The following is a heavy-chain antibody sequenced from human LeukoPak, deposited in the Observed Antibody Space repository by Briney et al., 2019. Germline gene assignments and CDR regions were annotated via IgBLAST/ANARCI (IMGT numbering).Heavy chain of an antibody. Sequence: ASVKVSCKASGYTFTSYAMHWVRQAPGQRLEWMGWINAGNGNTKYSQEFQGRVTITRDTSASAAYMELTSLRSDDTAVYYCARRPRGYGSGSFPLDYWGQGTLVTVSS. CDR3: ARRPRGYGSGSFPLDY. J-gene: IGHJ4*02. CDR2: INAGNGNT. D-gene: IGHD3-10*01. V-gene: IGHV1-3*01. CDR1: GYTFTSYA.